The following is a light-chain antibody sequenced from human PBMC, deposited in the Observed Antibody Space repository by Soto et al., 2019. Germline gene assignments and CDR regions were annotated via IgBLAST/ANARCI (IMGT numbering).Light chain of an antibody. V-gene: IGKV3-20*01. Sequence: EIVLTQSPDTLSLSPGDSATLSCRASQSVINNYLAWYQQMPGRAPRLLIYGASNRATGVPDRFIGSGSGTDFTLRISRLEPEDFAVFYCQQYHDSITFGQGIRLEI. J-gene: IGKJ5*01. CDR3: QQYHDSIT. CDR2: GAS. CDR1: QSVINNY.